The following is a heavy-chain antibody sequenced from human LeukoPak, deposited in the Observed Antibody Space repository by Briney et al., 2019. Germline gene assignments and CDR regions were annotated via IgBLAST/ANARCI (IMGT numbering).Heavy chain of an antibody. V-gene: IGHV1-18*01. CDR3: ARAWTGSGSPREYNWFDP. CDR1: GYTFTSYG. J-gene: IGHJ5*02. D-gene: IGHD3-10*01. Sequence: ASVKVSCKASGYTFTSYGVSWVRQAPGQGLEWMGWISAYNGNTNYAQKLQGRVTMTTDTSTSTAYMELRSLRSDDTAVYYCARAWTGSGSPREYNWFDPWGQGTLVTVSS. CDR2: ISAYNGNT.